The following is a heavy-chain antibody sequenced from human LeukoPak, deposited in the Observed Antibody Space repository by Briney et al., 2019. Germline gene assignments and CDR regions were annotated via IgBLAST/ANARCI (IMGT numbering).Heavy chain of an antibody. CDR2: ISGSGGST. D-gene: IGHD3-10*01. CDR3: AKDYYGSGSYYSTGYDY. Sequence: PGGSLRFSCAASGFTFSSYAMSWVRQAPGKGLEWVSAISGSGGSTYYADSVKGRFTISRDNSKNTLYLQMNSLRAEDTAVYYCAKDYYGSGSYYSTGYDYWGQGTLVTVSS. V-gene: IGHV3-23*01. J-gene: IGHJ4*02. CDR1: GFTFSSYA.